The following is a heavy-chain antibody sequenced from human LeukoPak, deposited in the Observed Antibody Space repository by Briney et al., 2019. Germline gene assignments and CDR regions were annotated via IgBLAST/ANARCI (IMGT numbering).Heavy chain of an antibody. J-gene: IGHJ5*02. CDR3: ARNFNWFDP. CDR2: IYYSGST. V-gene: IGHV4-39*01. Sequence: SETLSLTCTVSGGSISSSSYYWGWIRPPPGKGLEWIGSIYYSGSTYYNPSLKSRVTIFVDTSKNQFSLKLSSVTAADTAVYYCARNFNWFDPWGQGTLVTVSS. CDR1: GGSISSSSYY.